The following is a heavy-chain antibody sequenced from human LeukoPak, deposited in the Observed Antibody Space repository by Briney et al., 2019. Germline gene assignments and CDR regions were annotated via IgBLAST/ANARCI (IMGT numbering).Heavy chain of an antibody. Sequence: ASVKVSCKASGYTFTSYGISWVRQAPGQGLEWMGWISAYNGNTNYAQKLQGRVTMTTDTSTSTAYMELRSLRSDDTAVYYCARDYYDSSGYYSPLNYWGQGNLVTVSS. D-gene: IGHD3-22*01. V-gene: IGHV1-18*01. CDR2: ISAYNGNT. CDR1: GYTFTSYG. CDR3: ARDYYDSSGYYSPLNY. J-gene: IGHJ4*02.